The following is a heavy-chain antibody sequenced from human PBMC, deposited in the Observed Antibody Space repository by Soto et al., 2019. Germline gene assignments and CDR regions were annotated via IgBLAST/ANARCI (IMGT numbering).Heavy chain of an antibody. V-gene: IGHV1-18*01. D-gene: IGHD6-19*01. CDR2: IRAHNGET. CDR3: ATALGTSGWFDY. CDR1: AYTSTLYS. Sequence: QVHLVQSGAEVKRPGASVKVSCKASAYTSTLYSITWVRQAPGQGLEWMGWIRAHNGETKFARKFQDRVTMTTDPSSSTVFMDLRTLTSDDTAVYYCATALGTSGWFDYWGQGTLVTVPS. J-gene: IGHJ4*02.